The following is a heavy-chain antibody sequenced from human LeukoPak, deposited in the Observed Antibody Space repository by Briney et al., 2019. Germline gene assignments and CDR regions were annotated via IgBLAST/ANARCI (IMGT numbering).Heavy chain of an antibody. J-gene: IGHJ4*02. V-gene: IGHV1-2*02. Sequence: ASVKVSCKTSGHTFIDYYVHWVRKAPGQGLEWLGWINPNSGGTSNAQMLQGRVTLTRDTSINTAYMELRRLTSDDTAVYYCARDFIRGSSFAYRLLESWGQGTLVIVSS. D-gene: IGHD5-18*01. CDR2: INPNSGGT. CDR3: ARDFIRGSSFAYRLLES. CDR1: GHTFIDYY.